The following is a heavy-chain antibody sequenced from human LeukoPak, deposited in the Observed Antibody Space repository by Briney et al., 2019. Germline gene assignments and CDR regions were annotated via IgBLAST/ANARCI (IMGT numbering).Heavy chain of an antibody. V-gene: IGHV3-21*01. CDR3: ARDPGSIAVAGFIDY. J-gene: IGHJ4*02. CDR1: GFTFSSYS. D-gene: IGHD6-19*01. CDR2: ISSSSSYI. Sequence: GGSLRLSCAASGFTFSSYSMNWVRQAPGKGLEWVSSISSSSSYIYYADSVKGRFTISRDNAKDSLYLQMNSLRAKDTAVYYCARDPGSIAVAGFIDYWGQGTLVTVSS.